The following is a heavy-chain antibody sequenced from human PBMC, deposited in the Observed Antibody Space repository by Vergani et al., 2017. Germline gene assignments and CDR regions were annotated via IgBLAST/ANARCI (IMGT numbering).Heavy chain of an antibody. CDR1: GFSFGNYA. D-gene: IGHD2-8*01. CDR2: ISYDGTEK. CDR3: SRGVNGIIMVVPSTHL. V-gene: IGHV3-30-3*01. Sequence: QVKLEESGGGVVQPGRSLRLSCAASGFSFGNYAMHWVRQAPGKGLEWVEVISYDGTEKKYADSVNGRFTISRDNSKKMMSLQMNSLRVEDTAVYYCSRGVNGIIMVVPSTHLWGQGTQVSVS. J-gene: IGHJ4*02.